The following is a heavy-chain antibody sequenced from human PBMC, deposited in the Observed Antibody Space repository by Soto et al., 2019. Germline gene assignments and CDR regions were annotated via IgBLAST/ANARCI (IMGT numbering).Heavy chain of an antibody. CDR1: GSTFSSYA. Sequence: PGGSLRLSCAASGSTFSSYAMHWVRQAPGKGLEWVAVISCDGSNKYYADSVKGRFTISRDNSKNTLYLQMNSLRAEDTAVYYCASQYYDFWSGYYQYYYYYGMDVWGQGTTVTVSS. CDR3: ASQYYDFWSGYYQYYYYYGMDV. D-gene: IGHD3-3*01. V-gene: IGHV3-30-3*01. CDR2: ISCDGSNK. J-gene: IGHJ6*02.